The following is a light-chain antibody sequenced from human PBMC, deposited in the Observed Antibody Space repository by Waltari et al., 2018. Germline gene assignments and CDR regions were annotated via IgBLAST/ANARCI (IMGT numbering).Light chain of an antibody. CDR2: DAS. CDR3: HQRTSWPLT. CDR1: PGVTTS. J-gene: IGKJ4*01. Sequence: SRRASPGVTTSLAWYQQNPGQAPRLLIFDASDRATVVPARFSGSGSGTDFTLTISSLEPEDFAVYFCHQRTSWPLTFGGGTQVEFK. V-gene: IGKV3-11*01.